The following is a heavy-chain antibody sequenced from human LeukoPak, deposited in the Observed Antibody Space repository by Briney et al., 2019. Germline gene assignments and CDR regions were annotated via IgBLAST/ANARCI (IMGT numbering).Heavy chain of an antibody. J-gene: IGHJ5*02. CDR2: INPNSGGT. V-gene: IGHV1-2*02. CDR1: GYTFTGYY. CDR3: AREPTGIRGYEVAYYWFDP. Sequence: GASVKVSCKASGYTFTGYYMHWVRQAPGQGLEWMGWINPNSGGTNYAQKFQGRVTMTRDTSISTAYMELSRLRSDDTAVYYCAREPTGIRGYEVAYYWFDPWGQGTLVTVSS. D-gene: IGHD5-12*01.